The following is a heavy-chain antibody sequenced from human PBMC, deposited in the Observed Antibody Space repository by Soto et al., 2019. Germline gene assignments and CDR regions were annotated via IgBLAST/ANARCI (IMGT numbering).Heavy chain of an antibody. Sequence: EGSLRLSCAASGFTFSSYGMHWVRQAPGKGLEWVAVIWYDGSNKYYADSVKGRFTISRDNSKNTLYLQMNSLRAEDTAVYYCARDGYYGSGSFDYWGQGTLVTV. D-gene: IGHD3-10*01. CDR1: GFTFSSYG. J-gene: IGHJ4*02. CDR3: ARDGYYGSGSFDY. V-gene: IGHV3-33*01. CDR2: IWYDGSNK.